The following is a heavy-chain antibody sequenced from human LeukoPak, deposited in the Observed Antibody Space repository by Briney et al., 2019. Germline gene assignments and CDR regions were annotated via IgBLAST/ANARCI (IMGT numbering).Heavy chain of an antibody. D-gene: IGHD3-9*01. J-gene: IGHJ4*02. CDR2: IYSGGST. CDR3: ARSATYYDILTGYYRDY. CDR1: GFTVSSNY. V-gene: IGHV3-53*01. Sequence: GGSLRLSCAASGFTVSSNYMSWVRQAPGKGLEWVSVIYSGGSTYYADSVKGRFTISRDNSKNTLYLQMNSLRAEDTAVYYCARSATYYDILTGYYRDYWGQGTLVTVSS.